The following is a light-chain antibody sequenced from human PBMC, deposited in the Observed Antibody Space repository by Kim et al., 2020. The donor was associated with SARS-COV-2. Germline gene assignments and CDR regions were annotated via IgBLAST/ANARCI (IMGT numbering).Light chain of an antibody. Sequence: VSAGERATLSCRARQSVSSNLAWYQQKPGQAPRVLIYGASTRATGIPARFSGSGSGTDFTLTISSLQSEDFAVYYCQQYDNSPPTFGQGTKVDIK. CDR1: QSVSSN. CDR2: GAS. V-gene: IGKV3-15*01. CDR3: QQYDNSPPT. J-gene: IGKJ1*01.